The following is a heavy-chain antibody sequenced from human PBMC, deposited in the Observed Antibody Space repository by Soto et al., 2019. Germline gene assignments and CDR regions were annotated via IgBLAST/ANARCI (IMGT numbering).Heavy chain of an antibody. J-gene: IGHJ3*02. CDR3: ANSPLQVDAFDI. Sequence: GGSLRLSCAASGFTFSSYAMSWVRHAPGKGLEWVSAISGSVGSTYYADSVKGRFTISRDDSKNTLYLQMNSLRAEDTAVYYCANSPLQVDAFDIWGKGTMVTVSS. CDR1: GFTFSSYA. CDR2: ISGSVGST. V-gene: IGHV3-23*01. D-gene: IGHD4-4*01.